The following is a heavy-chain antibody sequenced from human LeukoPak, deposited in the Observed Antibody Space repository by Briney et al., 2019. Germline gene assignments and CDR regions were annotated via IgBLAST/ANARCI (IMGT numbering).Heavy chain of an antibody. J-gene: IGHJ4*02. Sequence: SGTLSLTCAVSGGSISSSNWWSWVRQPPGKGLGWIGEIYHSGSTNYNPSLKSRVTISVDKSKNQFSLKLSSVTAADTAVYYCARSQYDSSGYYILFWGQGTLVTVSS. CDR2: IYHSGST. CDR3: ARSQYDSSGYYILF. CDR1: GGSISSSNW. D-gene: IGHD3-22*01. V-gene: IGHV4-4*02.